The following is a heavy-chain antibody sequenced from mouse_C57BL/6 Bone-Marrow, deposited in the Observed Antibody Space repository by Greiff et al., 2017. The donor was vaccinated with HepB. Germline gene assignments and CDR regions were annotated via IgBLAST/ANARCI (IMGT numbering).Heavy chain of an antibody. J-gene: IGHJ2*01. V-gene: IGHV1-76*01. CDR3: AREGSRGDYFDY. Sequence: QVQLQQSGAELVRPGASVKLSCKASGYTFTDYYINWVKQRPGQGLEWIARIYPGSGNTYYTEKFKGKATLTAEKSSSTAYMQLSSLTSEDSAVYFCAREGSRGDYFDYWGQGTTLTVSS. CDR2: IYPGSGNT. CDR1: GYTFTDYY.